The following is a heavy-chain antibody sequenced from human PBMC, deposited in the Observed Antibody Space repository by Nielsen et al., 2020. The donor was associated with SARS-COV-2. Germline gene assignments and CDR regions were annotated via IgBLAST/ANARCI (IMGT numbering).Heavy chain of an antibody. J-gene: IGHJ3*02. CDR1: GGSISSYY. V-gene: IGHV4-59*12. Sequence: ESLKISCTVSGGSISSYYWSWIRQPPGKGLEWIGYIYYSGSTNYNPSLKSRVTISVDTSKNQFSLKLSSVTAADTAVYYCARAMIVVVINAFDIWGQGTMVTVSS. CDR2: IYYSGST. D-gene: IGHD3-22*01. CDR3: ARAMIVVVINAFDI.